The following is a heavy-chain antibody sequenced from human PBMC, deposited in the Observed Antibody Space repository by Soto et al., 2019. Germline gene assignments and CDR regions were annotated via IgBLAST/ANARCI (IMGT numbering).Heavy chain of an antibody. D-gene: IGHD3-3*01. J-gene: IGHJ5*02. CDR1: GGSVSSGGYY. Sequence: QVQLQESGPGLVKPSETLSLTCTVSGGSVSSGGYYWSWIRQPPGKGLEWNGYIYYSGSTNYNPSLKSRVTISVDTSKNQFSLKLSSVTAADTAVYCCARGSDYDFWSGYSNWFDPWGQGTLVTVSS. CDR2: IYYSGST. V-gene: IGHV4-61*08. CDR3: ARGSDYDFWSGYSNWFDP.